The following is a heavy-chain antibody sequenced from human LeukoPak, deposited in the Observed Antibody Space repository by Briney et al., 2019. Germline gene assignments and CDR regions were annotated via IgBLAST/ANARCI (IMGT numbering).Heavy chain of an antibody. J-gene: IGHJ4*02. CDR3: ARSMLRFLEWLPVDY. Sequence: GGSLRLSCAASGFTFSSYAMHWVRQAPAKGLEYVSAISSNGGSTYYANSVKGRFTISRDNSKNTLYLQMGSLRAEDMAVYYCARSMLRFLEWLPVDYWGQGTLVTVSS. CDR1: GFTFSSYA. CDR2: ISSNGGST. D-gene: IGHD3-3*01. V-gene: IGHV3-64*01.